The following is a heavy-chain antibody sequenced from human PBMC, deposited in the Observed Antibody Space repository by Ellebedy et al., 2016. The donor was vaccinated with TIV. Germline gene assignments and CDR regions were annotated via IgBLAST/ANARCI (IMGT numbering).Heavy chain of an antibody. CDR2: INPNSGGT. J-gene: IGHJ4*02. Sequence: AASVKVSCKASGYTFTGYYMHWVRQAPGQGLEWMGWINPNSGGTNYAQKFQGWVTMTRDTSISTAYMELSRLRSDDTSVYYCARDLGWIQLWLLLDYWGQGTLVTVSS. D-gene: IGHD5-18*01. V-gene: IGHV1-2*04. CDR3: ARDLGWIQLWLLLDY. CDR1: GYTFTGYY.